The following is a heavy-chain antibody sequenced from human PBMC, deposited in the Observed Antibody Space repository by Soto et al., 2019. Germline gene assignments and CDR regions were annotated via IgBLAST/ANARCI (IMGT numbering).Heavy chain of an antibody. D-gene: IGHD3-3*01. CDR1: GFTFSSYA. J-gene: IGHJ4*02. CDR2: ISGSGGRT. CDR3: AKATDYDFWSGSGPFDY. V-gene: IGHV3-23*01. Sequence: PGGSLRLSCAASGFTFSSYAMSWVRQAPGKGLEWVSGISGSGGRTYYADSVKGRFTISRDNSKNTLYLQMGSLRAEDTAVYYCAKATDYDFWSGSGPFDYWGQGTLVTVSS.